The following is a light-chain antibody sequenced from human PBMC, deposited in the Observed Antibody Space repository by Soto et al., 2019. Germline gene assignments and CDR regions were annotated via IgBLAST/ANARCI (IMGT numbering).Light chain of an antibody. Sequence: IQLTQSPSSLSASVGDRVTITWRANQGISSALAWYQQKPGKAPKLLIYAASSLQSGVPSRFSGSGSGTDFTLTISSPQPEDFATYYCQQSYSTPPITFGQGTRLEIK. CDR3: QQSYSTPPIT. J-gene: IGKJ5*01. CDR1: QGISSA. CDR2: AAS. V-gene: IGKV1-39*01.